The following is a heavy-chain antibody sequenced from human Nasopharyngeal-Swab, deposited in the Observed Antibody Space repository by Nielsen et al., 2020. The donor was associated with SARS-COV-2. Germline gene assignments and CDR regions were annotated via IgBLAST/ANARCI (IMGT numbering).Heavy chain of an antibody. J-gene: IGHJ6*02. CDR2: INWDDHK. CDR1: GFPLSASGMC. D-gene: IGHD3-10*01. V-gene: IGHV2-70*01. CDR3: ARMYSTGYYYYGMDV. Sequence: SGPTLVKPTQTLTLTCTFSGFPLSASGMCVTWIRQTPGKALEWLALINWDDHKYYSTSLRTRPNISKDTSKNQEVLTMTNMDPVDTGTYYCARMYSTGYYYYGMDVWGQGTTVTVSS.